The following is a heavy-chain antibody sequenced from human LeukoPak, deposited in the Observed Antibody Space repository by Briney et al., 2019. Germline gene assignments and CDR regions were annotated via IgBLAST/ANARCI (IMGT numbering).Heavy chain of an antibody. CDR3: ARESRIVALSGSGMDV. CDR2: TWHDETNK. J-gene: IGHJ6*02. Sequence: GGSLRLSCAASGFTFNTYVMHWVRQAPGKGLEWVAVTWHDETNKYYADSMKGRFTISRDNSKNTLFLQMNSLRAEDTAVYYCARESRIVALSGSGMDVWGQGTTVTVSS. CDR1: GFTFNTYV. D-gene: IGHD2-15*01. V-gene: IGHV3-33*01.